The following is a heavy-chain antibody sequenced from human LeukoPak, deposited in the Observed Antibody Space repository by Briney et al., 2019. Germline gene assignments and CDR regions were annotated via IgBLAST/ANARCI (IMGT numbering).Heavy chain of an antibody. CDR1: GFSLNEYG. J-gene: IGHJ4*02. CDR2: VSDDGGHK. Sequence: GGSLRLSCVGSGFSLNEYGIHWVRQAPGKGLEWVAVVSDDGGHKYYADSVKGRFTISRDTSSDTVSLQMNSLRVEDTAVYYCARDRINMMVLGHDSGLDFWGQGTLVTVPS. CDR3: ARDRINMMVLGHDSGLDF. D-gene: IGHD3-22*01. V-gene: IGHV3-30*03.